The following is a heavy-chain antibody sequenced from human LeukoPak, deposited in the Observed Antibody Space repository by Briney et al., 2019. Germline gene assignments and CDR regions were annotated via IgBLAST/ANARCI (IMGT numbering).Heavy chain of an antibody. V-gene: IGHV3-72*01. CDR2: TRNKAESYKI. CDR3: ARESSIFWVVERSYMDV. Sequence: GGSLRLSCAVSGFTFSDHYINWGRQAPGKGLEWVGRTRNKAESYKIESAASVKGRLTISRDDSKRSLYLQMNSLKTEDTAVYYCARESSIFWVVERSYMDVWGKGTTVTVSS. D-gene: IGHD3-3*01. J-gene: IGHJ6*03. CDR1: GFTFSDHY.